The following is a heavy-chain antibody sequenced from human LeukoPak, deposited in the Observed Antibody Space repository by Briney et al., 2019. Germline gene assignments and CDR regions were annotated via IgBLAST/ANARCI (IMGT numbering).Heavy chain of an antibody. J-gene: IGHJ4*02. CDR1: GFTFSTYA. CDR3: AKQLGYCSDGSCYFPY. Sequence: SGGSLRLSCAASGFTFSTYAMSWVRQAPGKGLEWVSAISAPSSGGTYYADSVKGRFTISRDNSKNTLYLQMNSLRAEDTAVYYCAKQLGYCSDGSCYFPYWGQGTLVTVSS. V-gene: IGHV3-23*01. CDR2: ISAPSSGGT. D-gene: IGHD2-15*01.